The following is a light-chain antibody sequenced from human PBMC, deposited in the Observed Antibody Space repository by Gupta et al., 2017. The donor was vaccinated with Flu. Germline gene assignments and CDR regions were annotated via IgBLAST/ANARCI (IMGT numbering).Light chain of an antibody. CDR2: GVF. V-gene: IGKV3-15*01. Sequence: EIVMTQSPAVLSASPGERATPSCRASQSISNDLAWYQQKPGQRPRLLMYGVFTRPAGIPDRFSGSGFGTEFTLTISSLQSEDFAVYYCQQHNSWPLAFGGGTTVEL. J-gene: IGKJ4*01. CDR3: QQHNSWPLA. CDR1: QSISND.